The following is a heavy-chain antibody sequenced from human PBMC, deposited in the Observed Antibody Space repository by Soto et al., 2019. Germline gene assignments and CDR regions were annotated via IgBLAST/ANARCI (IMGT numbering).Heavy chain of an antibody. V-gene: IGHV2-26*01. Sequence: QVTLKDSGPVLVKPTETLTLTCTVSGFSLSNARMGVGWIRQPPGKALEWLAHIFSNDEKSYSTSLKSRLTISKDTSQSHVVLTMTNLDPVDTATYYCARISLGDYILGSYRGIDYWGQGTLVTVAS. CDR1: GFSLSNARMG. J-gene: IGHJ4*02. CDR3: ARISLGDYILGSYRGIDY. D-gene: IGHD3-16*02. CDR2: IFSNDEK.